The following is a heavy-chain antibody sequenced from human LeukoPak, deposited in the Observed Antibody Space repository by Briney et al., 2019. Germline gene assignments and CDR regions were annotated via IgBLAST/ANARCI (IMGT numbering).Heavy chain of an antibody. D-gene: IGHD3-10*01. CDR2: INHSGST. Sequence: SETLSLTCAVYGGSFSGYYWSWIRQPPGKGLEWIGEINHSGSTNYNPSLKSRVTISVDTSKTQFSLKLSSVTAADTAVYYCARLLYGSGSYYSYYYYYMDVWGKGTTVTISS. V-gene: IGHV4-34*01. CDR3: ARLLYGSGSYYSYYYYYMDV. J-gene: IGHJ6*03. CDR1: GGSFSGYY.